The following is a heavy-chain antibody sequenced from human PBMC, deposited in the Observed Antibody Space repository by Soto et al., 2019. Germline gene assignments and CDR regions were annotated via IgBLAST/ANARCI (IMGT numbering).Heavy chain of an antibody. D-gene: IGHD3-22*01. Sequence: GQRRGSGPGLLRPPQPLSLPSLVPVASVGIALFSGTCFRQAPGLGLEYIGFIFYTGVTNYNPSPSSRVTISLDTSKNHFSLKLNSMTAADTAVYYCVRVLDSSWYADLWGRGTLVTVSS. CDR1: VASVGIALFS. CDR3: VRVLDSSWYADL. V-gene: IGHV4-61*03. J-gene: IGHJ2*01. CDR2: IFYTGVT.